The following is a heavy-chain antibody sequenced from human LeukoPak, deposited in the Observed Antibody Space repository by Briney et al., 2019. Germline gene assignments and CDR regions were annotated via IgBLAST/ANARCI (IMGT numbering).Heavy chain of an antibody. Sequence: PGGSLRLSCAASGFTFSSYTFSTYAMRWVRQAPGKGLEWVSAVSGSGVSTYYADSVKGRFTISRDNSKNTLHLQMNGLRAEDTAVYYCAKGVEDSGIYYYYYMDVWGKGTTVTVSS. J-gene: IGHJ6*03. V-gene: IGHV3-23*01. CDR3: AKGVEDSGIYYYYYMDV. CDR1: GFTFSSYTFSTYA. CDR2: VSGSGVST. D-gene: IGHD2-15*01.